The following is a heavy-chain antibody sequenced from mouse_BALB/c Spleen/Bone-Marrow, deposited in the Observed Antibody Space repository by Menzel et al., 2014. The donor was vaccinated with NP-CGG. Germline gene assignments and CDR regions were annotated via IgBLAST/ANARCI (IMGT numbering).Heavy chain of an antibody. V-gene: IGHV4-1*02. CDR1: GFDFSRYW. CDR3: ARRNTYDEGCAY. Sequence: DVHLVESGGGLVQPGGSLKLSCAASGFDFSRYWMNWVRQAPGKGLEWIGEVNPDSSTLNYTPSLKDKFIISRDNDKNTLYLQMSKVRSEDAALYCCARRNTYDEGCAYWGQGTLGTVSA. J-gene: IGHJ3*01. D-gene: IGHD5-2*01. CDR2: VNPDSSTL.